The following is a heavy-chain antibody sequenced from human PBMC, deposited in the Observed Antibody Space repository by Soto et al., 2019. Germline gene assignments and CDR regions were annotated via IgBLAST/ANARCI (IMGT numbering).Heavy chain of an antibody. Sequence: GGSLRSSFPTSGVTSGSYEPNWVGQARAQVLEWVPSISSSGSTIYYADSVKGRFTTSRDNAKNSLYLQMNSLRAEDTAVYYCARDIEYCSGGRCYFLFHYYGMDGWGEGT. CDR3: ARDIEYCSGGRCYFLFHYYGMDG. V-gene: IGHV3-48*03. CDR1: GVTSGSYE. CDR2: ISSSGSTI. J-gene: IGHJ6*02. D-gene: IGHD2-15*01.